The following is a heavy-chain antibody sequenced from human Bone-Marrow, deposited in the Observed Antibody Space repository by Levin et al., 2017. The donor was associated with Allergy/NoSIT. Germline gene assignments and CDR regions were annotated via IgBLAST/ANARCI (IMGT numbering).Heavy chain of an antibody. CDR1: GFTFSSYG. Sequence: PGGSLRLSCAASGFTFSSYGMHWVRQAPGKGLEWVAVISYDGSNKYYADSVKGRFTISRDNSKNTLYLQMNSLRAEDTAVYYCAKDLRRYCSGGSCSPLDYWGQGTLVTVSS. D-gene: IGHD2-15*01. V-gene: IGHV3-30*18. CDR3: AKDLRRYCSGGSCSPLDY. J-gene: IGHJ4*02. CDR2: ISYDGSNK.